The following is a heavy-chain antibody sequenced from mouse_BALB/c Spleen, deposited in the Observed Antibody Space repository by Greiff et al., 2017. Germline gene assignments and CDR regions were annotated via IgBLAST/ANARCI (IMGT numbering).Heavy chain of an antibody. CDR2: IYPGNSDT. CDR1: GYSFTSYW. V-gene: IGHV1-5*01. D-gene: IGHD1-1*01. J-gene: IGHJ1*01. CDR3: TRSGSSYDCEV. Sequence: EVQLQESGTVLARPGASVKMSCKASGYSFTSYWMHWVKQTPGQGLEWIGAIYPGNSDTNYNQKFKGKAKLTAVTSTSTAYMELSSLTNEDSAVYYCTRSGSSYDCEVWGAGTTVTVSS.